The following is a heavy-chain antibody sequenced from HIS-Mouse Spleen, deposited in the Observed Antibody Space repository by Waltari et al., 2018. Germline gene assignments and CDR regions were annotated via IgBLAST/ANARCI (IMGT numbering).Heavy chain of an antibody. CDR1: GFTVRSTY. V-gene: IGHV3-53*02. Sequence: EVQLVETGGGLIQPGGSLRLSCAAYGFTVRSTYMRWVRPAAGKGLGWVSVIYSGGSTYYADSVKGRFTISRDNSKNTLYLQMNSLRAEDTAVYYCARDHGDSSSWYWYFDLWGRGTLVTVSS. D-gene: IGHD6-13*01. CDR3: ARDHGDSSSWYWYFDL. CDR2: IYSGGST. J-gene: IGHJ2*01.